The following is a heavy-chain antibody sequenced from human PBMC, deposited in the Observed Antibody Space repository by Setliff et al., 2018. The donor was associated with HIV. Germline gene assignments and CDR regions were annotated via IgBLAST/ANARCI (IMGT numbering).Heavy chain of an antibody. D-gene: IGHD2-15*01. CDR1: GVSVNDSLSF. J-gene: IGHJ4*02. Sequence: ASETLSLTCSVSGVSVNDSLSFWSWVRQSPGRGLEWIGEINHGGSTIYNPSLKSRVTISIDTSKNQFSLNLTSVTAADTAVYYCASQYCSAGSCFSDYWGQGTMVTVSS. CDR2: INHGGST. V-gene: IGHV4-34*01. CDR3: ASQYCSAGSCFSDY.